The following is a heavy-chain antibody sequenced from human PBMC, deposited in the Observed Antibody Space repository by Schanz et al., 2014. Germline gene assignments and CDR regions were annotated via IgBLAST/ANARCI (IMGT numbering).Heavy chain of an antibody. Sequence: DVQLVESGGGLVQPGGSLRLSCAASGFIVSDNYMHWVRQAPGKGLEWISLIDYAGSTNYADSVKGRMTVSRDTSKNALFLQMNNLRAEDTAVYYCASPPISVAGRLADYWGQGILVAVSS. CDR3: ASPPISVAGRLADY. V-gene: IGHV3-66*01. CDR2: IDYAGST. J-gene: IGHJ4*02. D-gene: IGHD6-19*01. CDR1: GFIVSDNY.